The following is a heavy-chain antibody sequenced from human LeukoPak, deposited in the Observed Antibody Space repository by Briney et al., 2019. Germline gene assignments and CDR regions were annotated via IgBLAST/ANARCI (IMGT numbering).Heavy chain of an antibody. CDR1: GVAISRGGYA. D-gene: IGHD3-10*01. V-gene: IGHV4-61*08. J-gene: IGHJ5*02. Sequence: PSETPSLTCAVSGVAISRGGYAWSWIRQPPGKGLEWIGYIYYSRSTNYKPSLKSRVTISVDTSKNQFSLKLSSVTAADTAVYYCARGGYYGSGNDFRFDPWGQGTLVTVSS. CDR3: ARGGYYGSGNDFRFDP. CDR2: IYYSRST.